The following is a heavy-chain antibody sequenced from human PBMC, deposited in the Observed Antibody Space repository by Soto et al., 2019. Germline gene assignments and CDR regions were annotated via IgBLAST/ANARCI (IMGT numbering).Heavy chain of an antibody. Sequence: QVQLMQSGPEVKKTGASVKVSCKASGYTFTENQIHWLRRAPGQGLEWMGRIDPKSSDTTFAQTYQGRVTMTRDTSSNTVYMELTRLTSDDTAIYYCARRQLRDYTRWSFDPWGQGTLVTVSS. D-gene: IGHD3-16*01. CDR2: IDPKSSDT. CDR3: ARRQLRDYTRWSFDP. V-gene: IGHV1-2*02. J-gene: IGHJ5*02. CDR1: GYTFTENQ.